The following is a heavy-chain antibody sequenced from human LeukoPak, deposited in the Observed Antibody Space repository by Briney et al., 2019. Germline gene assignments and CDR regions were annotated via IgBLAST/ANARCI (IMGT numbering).Heavy chain of an antibody. CDR1: GFIFHNFA. J-gene: IGHJ4*02. Sequence: GGSLRLSCAASGFIFHNFAVSWVRQAPGKGLEWVSSISGSGETTYYADSVKGRFAISRDSSRNTLYLLMNSLRAEDTAVYYCAKYDGDFRGSAPGFFDSWGQGTPVAVSS. D-gene: IGHD4-17*01. CDR3: AKYDGDFRGSAPGFFDS. CDR2: ISGSGETT. V-gene: IGHV3-23*01.